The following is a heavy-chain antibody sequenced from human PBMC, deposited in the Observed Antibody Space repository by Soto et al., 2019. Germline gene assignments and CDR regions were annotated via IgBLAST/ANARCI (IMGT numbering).Heavy chain of an antibody. V-gene: IGHV4-31*03. CDR1: GGSISSGGYY. D-gene: IGHD3-16*02. CDR3: ARAYTFGGVIVDYFDY. CDR2: IYYSGST. J-gene: IGHJ4*02. Sequence: PSETLSLTCTVSGGSISSGGYYWSWIRQHPGKGLEWIGYIYYSGSTYYNPSLKSRVTISVDTSKNQFSLKLSSVTAADTAVYYCARAYTFGGVIVDYFDYWGQGTLVTVS.